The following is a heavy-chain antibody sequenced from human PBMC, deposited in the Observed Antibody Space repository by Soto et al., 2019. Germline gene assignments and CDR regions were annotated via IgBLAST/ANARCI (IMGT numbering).Heavy chain of an antibody. CDR3: ARRTVTTYHYFDY. Sequence: GGSLRLSCVASGFTFSTYDINWVRQAPGKGLEWVSSINIASIYIYYADSVRGRFTISRDNAKNSPYLQMDSLRVEDTAVYYCARRTVTTYHYFDYWGQGTLVTVS. D-gene: IGHD4-17*01. CDR1: GFTFSTYD. V-gene: IGHV3-21*01. J-gene: IGHJ4*02. CDR2: INIASIYI.